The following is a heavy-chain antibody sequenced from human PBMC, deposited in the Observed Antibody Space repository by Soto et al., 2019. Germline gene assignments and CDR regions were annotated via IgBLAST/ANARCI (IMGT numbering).Heavy chain of an antibody. D-gene: IGHD2-2*01. J-gene: IGHJ6*02. CDR3: TRHVLVRAHGMDV. CDR2: IRSKANSYAT. V-gene: IGHV3-73*01. CDR1: VFTFSGSA. Sequence: GGSLRLSCAASVFTFSGSAMHWVRQASGKGLEWVGRIRSKANSYATAYAASVKGRFTISRDDSKNTAYLQMNSLKTEDTAVYYCTRHVLVRAHGMDVWGQGTTVTVSS.